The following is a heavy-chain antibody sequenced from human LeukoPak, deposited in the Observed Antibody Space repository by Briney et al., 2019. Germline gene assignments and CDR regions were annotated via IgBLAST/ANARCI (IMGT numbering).Heavy chain of an antibody. CDR1: GFTFSSYS. CDR2: IKQDGSEK. V-gene: IGHV3-7*01. Sequence: PGGSLRLSCAGSGFTFSSYSMNWVRQARGKGLEWVANIKQDGSEKYYVDSVKGRFTISRDNAKNSLYLQMNSLRAEDTAVYYCARVYSTYYYGMDVWGQGTTVTVSS. J-gene: IGHJ6*02. D-gene: IGHD2-15*01. CDR3: ARVYSTYYYGMDV.